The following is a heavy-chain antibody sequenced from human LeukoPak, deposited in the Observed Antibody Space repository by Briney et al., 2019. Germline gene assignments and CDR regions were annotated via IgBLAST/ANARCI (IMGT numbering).Heavy chain of an antibody. CDR1: GYTFTGYY. CDR3: ARAPKNDAYDI. Sequence: ASVKVSCKASGYTFTGYYIHWVRQAPGQGLEWVGWINPNSGDTHSAQNFQGRVTMTRDTSISTASMDLSRLRSDDTAMYYCARAPKNDAYDIWGRGTMVTVSS. V-gene: IGHV1-2*02. J-gene: IGHJ3*02. CDR2: INPNSGDT.